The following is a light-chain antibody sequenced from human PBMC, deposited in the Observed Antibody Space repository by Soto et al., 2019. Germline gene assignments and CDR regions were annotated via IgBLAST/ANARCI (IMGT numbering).Light chain of an antibody. CDR2: LNSDGSH. Sequence: QPVLTQSPSASASLGASVKLTCTLSSGHSRYAIAWHQQQPEKGPRYLMKLNSDGSHTKGDGIPDRFSGSSSGAERYLTISRLQAEDEADYYCQTWDTGIVVFGGGTKLTVL. CDR3: QTWDTGIVV. J-gene: IGLJ2*01. V-gene: IGLV4-69*01. CDR1: SGHSRYA.